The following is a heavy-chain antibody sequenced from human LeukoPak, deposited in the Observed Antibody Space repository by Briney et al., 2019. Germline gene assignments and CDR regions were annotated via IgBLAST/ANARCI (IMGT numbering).Heavy chain of an antibody. J-gene: IGHJ1*01. D-gene: IGHD3-22*01. V-gene: IGHV3-74*01. CDR3: ARDRLQYYYDSSGYYHEYFQH. CDR2: INSDGSST. CDR1: GFTFSSYW. Sequence: GGSLRLSCAASGFTFSSYWMHWVRQAPGKGLVWVSRINSDGSSTSYADSVKGRFTISRDNSKNTLYLQTNSLRAEDTAVYYCARDRLQYYYDSSGYYHEYFQHWGQGTLVTVSS.